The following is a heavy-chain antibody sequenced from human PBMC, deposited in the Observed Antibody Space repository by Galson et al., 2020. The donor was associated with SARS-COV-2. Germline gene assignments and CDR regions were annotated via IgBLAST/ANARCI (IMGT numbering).Heavy chain of an antibody. CDR3: ARYGTLNYYYGMDV. V-gene: IGHV4-59*13. Sequence: SETLSLTCTVSGGSISSYYWSWIRQPPGKGLEWIGYIYYSGSTNYNPSLKSRVTISVDTSKNQFSLKLSSVTAADTAVYYCARYGTLNYYYGMDVWGQGTTVTVSS. CDR1: GGSISSYY. CDR2: IYYSGST. J-gene: IGHJ6*02. D-gene: IGHD4-17*01.